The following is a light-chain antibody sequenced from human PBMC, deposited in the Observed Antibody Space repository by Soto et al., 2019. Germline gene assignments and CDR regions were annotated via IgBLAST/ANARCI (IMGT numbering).Light chain of an antibody. CDR3: QQYGTSTRT. CDR2: GAS. Sequence: IGLTQSPGALSLSKGETATLSCRSSQSVSINYLAWYQQKPGQAPRLIIYGASGRATGIPDRFSGSESGTDFTLTISRLEAEDSAVYYCQQYGTSTRTFGQGTKVDIK. J-gene: IGKJ1*01. V-gene: IGKV3-20*01. CDR1: QSVSINY.